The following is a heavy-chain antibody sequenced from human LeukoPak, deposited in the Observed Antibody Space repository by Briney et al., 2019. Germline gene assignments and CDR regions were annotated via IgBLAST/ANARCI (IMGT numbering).Heavy chain of an antibody. D-gene: IGHD1-26*01. CDR3: ARISGSYSTGAFDI. CDR1: GGSISSYY. Sequence: SETLSLTCTVSGGSISSYYWSWIRQPPGKGLEWIGYVYYSGSTNYNPSLKSRVTISVDTSKNQFSLRLRSVTAADTAVYYCARISGSYSTGAFDIWGQGTMVTVFS. CDR2: VYYSGST. V-gene: IGHV4-59*01. J-gene: IGHJ3*02.